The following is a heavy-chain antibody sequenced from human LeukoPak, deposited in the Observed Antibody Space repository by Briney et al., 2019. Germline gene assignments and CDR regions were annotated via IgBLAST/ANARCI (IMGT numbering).Heavy chain of an antibody. CDR2: IYTSGST. Sequence: SETLSLTCTVSGGSISSYYWSWIRQPAGKGLEWIGRIYTSGSTYYNPSLKSRVTISVDTSKNQFSLKLSSVTAADTAVYYCGSARYCSSTSCYRGHAFDIWGQGTMVTVSS. V-gene: IGHV4-4*07. CDR1: GGSISSYY. CDR3: GSARYCSSTSCYRGHAFDI. J-gene: IGHJ3*02. D-gene: IGHD2-2*01.